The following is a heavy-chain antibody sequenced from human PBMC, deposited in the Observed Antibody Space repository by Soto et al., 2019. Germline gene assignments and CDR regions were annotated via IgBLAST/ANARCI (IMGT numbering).Heavy chain of an antibody. CDR3: ARDRNYYDSRGLLDY. Sequence: QVQLQESGPGLVKPSQTLSLTCTVSGGSISSGGYYWSWIRQHPWKGLEWIGYIYYSGSTYYNPSLKSRVTISVDTSKNQFSLKLSSVTAADTAVYYCARDRNYYDSRGLLDYWGQGTLVTVSS. CDR2: IYYSGST. D-gene: IGHD3-22*01. V-gene: IGHV4-31*03. J-gene: IGHJ4*02. CDR1: GGSISSGGYY.